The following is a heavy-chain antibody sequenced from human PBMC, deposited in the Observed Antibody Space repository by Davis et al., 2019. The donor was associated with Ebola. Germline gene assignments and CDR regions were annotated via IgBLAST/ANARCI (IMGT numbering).Heavy chain of an antibody. CDR2: ISWNSGSI. CDR1: GFTFDDYA. J-gene: IGHJ3*02. V-gene: IGHV3-9*01. CDR3: AKDLFRELSIAASDAFDI. Sequence: SLKISCAASGFTFDDYAMHWVRQAPGKGLEWVSGISWNSGSIGYADSVKGRFTISRDNAKNSLYLQMNSLRAEDTALYYCAKDLFRELSIAASDAFDIWGQGTMVTVSS. D-gene: IGHD6-6*01.